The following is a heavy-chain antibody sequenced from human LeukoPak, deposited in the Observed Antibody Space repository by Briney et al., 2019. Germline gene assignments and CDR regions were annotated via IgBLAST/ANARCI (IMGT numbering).Heavy chain of an antibody. CDR2: ISGSGGST. D-gene: IGHD2-15*01. Sequence: PGGSLRLSCAASGFTFSSYAMSWVRQAPGKGLEWFSAISGSGGSTYYADSVKGWFTIRRVSSKKTVYLNMNSLRAEDTAVYYCAKDLGCSGGSCYPNYFDYWGQGTLVTVSS. CDR3: AKDLGCSGGSCYPNYFDY. CDR1: GFTFSSYA. V-gene: IGHV3-23*01. J-gene: IGHJ4*02.